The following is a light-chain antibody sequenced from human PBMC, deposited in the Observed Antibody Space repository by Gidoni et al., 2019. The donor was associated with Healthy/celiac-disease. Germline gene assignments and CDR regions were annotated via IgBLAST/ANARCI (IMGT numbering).Light chain of an antibody. CDR2: GAS. CDR1: QSVSSN. CDR3: QQYNNWPYT. J-gene: IGKJ2*01. Sequence: ERVMTQSPATLSVSPGERATLSCRASQSVSSNLAWYQQKPGQAPRLLIYGASTRATGIPARFIGSGSGTEFTLTISSLQSEDFAVYYCQQYNNWPYTFGQGTKLEIK. V-gene: IGKV3-15*01.